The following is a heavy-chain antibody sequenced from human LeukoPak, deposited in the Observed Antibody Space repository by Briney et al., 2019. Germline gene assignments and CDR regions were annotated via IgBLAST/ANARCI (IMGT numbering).Heavy chain of an antibody. Sequence: SETLSLTCTVSGGSISSYYWSWIRQPPGKGLEWIGYIYYSGSTNYNPSLKSRVTISVDTSKNQFSLKLSSVTAADTAVYYCARRGMDYYGSGSYYRCYFDYWGQGTLVTVSS. D-gene: IGHD3-10*01. CDR3: ARRGMDYYGSGSYYRCYFDY. CDR1: GGSISSYY. CDR2: IYYSGST. V-gene: IGHV4-59*01. J-gene: IGHJ4*02.